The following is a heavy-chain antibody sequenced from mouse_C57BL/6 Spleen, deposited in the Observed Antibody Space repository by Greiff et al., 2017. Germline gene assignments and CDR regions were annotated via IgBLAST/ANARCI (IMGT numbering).Heavy chain of an antibody. Sequence: EVQLQQSGPGLVKPSQSLSLTCSVTGYSITSGYYWNWIRQFPGNKLEWMGYISYDGSNNYNPSLKNRISITRDTSKNQFFLKLNSVTTEDTATYYCASGGNIYYDYDGYAMDYWGQGTSVTVSS. D-gene: IGHD2-4*01. CDR3: ASGGNIYYDYDGYAMDY. CDR2: ISYDGSN. CDR1: GYSITSGYY. V-gene: IGHV3-6*01. J-gene: IGHJ4*01.